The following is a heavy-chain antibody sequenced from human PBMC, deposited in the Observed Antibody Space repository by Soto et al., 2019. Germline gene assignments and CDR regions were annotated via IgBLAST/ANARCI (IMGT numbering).Heavy chain of an antibody. CDR3: VKYPSPYQLLPIEYFEE. D-gene: IGHD2-2*01. Sequence: PGGSLRLSCSASGFTFNIYAMHWVRQSPGKGLEYVSSISSNGGNTYYAYSVKGRFTISRDNSKDTLYLQMSSLRREDTAIYYCVKYPSPYQLLPIEYFEEWGQGTLVTVSS. CDR2: ISSNGGNT. CDR1: GFTFNIYA. J-gene: IGHJ1*01. V-gene: IGHV3-64D*06.